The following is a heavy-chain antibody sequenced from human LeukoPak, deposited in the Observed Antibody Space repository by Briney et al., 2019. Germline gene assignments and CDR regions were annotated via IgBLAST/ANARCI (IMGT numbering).Heavy chain of an antibody. CDR2: ISAYNGNT. D-gene: IGHD1-7*01. Sequence: ASVKVSCKASGYTFTGYYMHWVRQAPGQGLEWMGWISAYNGNTNYAQKLQGRVTMTTGTSTSTAYMELRSLRSDDTAVYYCARGEIGELDYWGQGTLVTVSS. V-gene: IGHV1-18*04. J-gene: IGHJ4*02. CDR1: GYTFTGYY. CDR3: ARGEIGELDY.